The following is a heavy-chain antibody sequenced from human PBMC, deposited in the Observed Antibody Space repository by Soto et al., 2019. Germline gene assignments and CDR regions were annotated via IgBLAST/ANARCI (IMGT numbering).Heavy chain of an antibody. D-gene: IGHD5-12*01. CDR2: IYTSGST. V-gene: IGHV4-4*07. Sequence: LSLTCTVSGGSISSYYWSWIRQPAGKGLEWIGRIYTSGSTNYNPSLKSRVTMSVDTSKNQFSLKLSSVTAADTAVYYCARVILKRDRDGYNLYYFDYWGQGTLVTAPQ. CDR1: GGSISSYY. J-gene: IGHJ4*02. CDR3: ARVILKRDRDGYNLYYFDY.